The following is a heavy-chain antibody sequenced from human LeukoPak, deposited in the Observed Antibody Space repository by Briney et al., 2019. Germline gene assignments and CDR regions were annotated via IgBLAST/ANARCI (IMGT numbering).Heavy chain of an antibody. D-gene: IGHD6-13*01. CDR2: IDSSGDYT. V-gene: IGHV3-23*01. CDR1: GFTFSNYA. CDR3: GKEFSSGWFF. Sequence: GGSLRLSCAASGFTFSNYAMTWVRQAPGKGLEWVSSIDSSGDYTFYADSVKGRFTISRDNSKDTLYLQLSGLRAEDTAIYYCGKEFSSGWFFWGQGTLVSVSS. J-gene: IGHJ4*02.